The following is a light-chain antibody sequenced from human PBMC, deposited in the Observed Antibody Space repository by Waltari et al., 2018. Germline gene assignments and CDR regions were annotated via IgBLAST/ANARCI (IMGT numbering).Light chain of an antibody. CDR1: QSISIY. Sequence: DIQMTQSPSSLSASIGDRVTITCRASQSISIYLNWYQQKPGQAPKLLSNAASNLQSGVPSRFSGSGSGTDFTLTISSLQPEDFATYYCQQSYSTPPYTFGQGTKLEIK. J-gene: IGKJ2*01. CDR2: AAS. V-gene: IGKV1-39*01. CDR3: QQSYSTPPYT.